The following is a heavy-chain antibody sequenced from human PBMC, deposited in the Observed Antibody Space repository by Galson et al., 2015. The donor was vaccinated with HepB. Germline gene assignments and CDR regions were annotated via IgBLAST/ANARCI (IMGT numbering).Heavy chain of an antibody. D-gene: IGHD2-8*01. CDR3: VRGGGTALMVDALNKWSDP. CDR2: FDPEDGET. Sequence: SVKVSCKVSGYTLTELSMHWVRQAPGKGLEWMGGFDPEDGETIYAQKFQGRVTMTEDTSTDTAYMELSSLRSADTAVYHCVRGGGTALMVDALNKWSDPWGQGTLVTVSS. CDR1: GYTLTELS. V-gene: IGHV1-24*01. J-gene: IGHJ5*02.